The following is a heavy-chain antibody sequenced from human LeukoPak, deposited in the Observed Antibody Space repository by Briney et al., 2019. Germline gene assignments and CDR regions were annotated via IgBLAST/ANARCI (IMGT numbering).Heavy chain of an antibody. V-gene: IGHV4-61*02. Sequence: SETLSLTCTVSGGSISSGCYDWSWIRQPAGTGLEGIGRIYTSGSTNYKPSLKSRVTISVDTSKNQFSLKLSSVTAADTAVYYCARVPYSSSLYNWFDPWGQGTLVTVSS. CDR3: ARVPYSSSLYNWFDP. J-gene: IGHJ5*02. D-gene: IGHD6-6*01. CDR2: IYTSGST. CDR1: GGSISSGCYD.